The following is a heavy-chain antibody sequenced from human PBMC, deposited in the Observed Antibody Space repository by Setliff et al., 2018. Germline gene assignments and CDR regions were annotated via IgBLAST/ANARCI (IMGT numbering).Heavy chain of an antibody. CDR1: GFTFSSYS. J-gene: IGHJ4*02. CDR2: ISGGGSIM. Sequence: GGSLRLSCAASGFTFSSYSMSWVRQAPGKGLEWVSYISGGGSIMYYADSVKGRFTISRDNSKNSAYLQMNSLRAEDTAIYYCARANTTGYYYFDYWGQGTLVTVSS. D-gene: IGHD3-9*01. V-gene: IGHV3-48*04. CDR3: ARANTTGYYYFDY.